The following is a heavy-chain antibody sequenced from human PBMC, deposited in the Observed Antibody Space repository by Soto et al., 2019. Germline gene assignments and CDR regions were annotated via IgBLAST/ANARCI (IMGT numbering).Heavy chain of an antibody. J-gene: IGHJ3*02. Sequence: EVQLLESGGNLVQPGGSLRLSCAASGFTFSNYAMSWIRQAPGKGLEWVSGISGSGGSTYYADSVKGRFTISRDKSKSTLYLQRISLRAEDTALYYCAKDRVPQWLVRDAFDIWGPGTMVTVSS. V-gene: IGHV3-23*01. CDR1: GFTFSNYA. CDR3: AKDRVPQWLVRDAFDI. CDR2: ISGSGGST. D-gene: IGHD6-19*01.